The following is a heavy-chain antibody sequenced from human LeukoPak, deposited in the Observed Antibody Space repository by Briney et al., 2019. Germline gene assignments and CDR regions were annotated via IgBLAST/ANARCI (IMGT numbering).Heavy chain of an antibody. CDR3: ARDFSSSSTVYYYYYTDV. CDR1: GGSISSYY. Sequence: SETLSLTCTVSGGSISSYYWSWIRQPPGKGLEWIGYIHYSGSTHYNPSLKSRVTISVDTSKNQVSLKLRSVTAADTAIYYCARDFSSSSTVYYYYYTDVWGKGTTVTVSS. CDR2: IHYSGST. J-gene: IGHJ6*03. D-gene: IGHD6-6*01. V-gene: IGHV4-59*12.